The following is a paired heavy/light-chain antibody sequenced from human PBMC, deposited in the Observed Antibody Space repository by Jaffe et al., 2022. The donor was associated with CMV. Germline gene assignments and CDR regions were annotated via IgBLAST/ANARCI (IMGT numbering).Heavy chain of an antibody. CDR3: VRAIRSDWYGFYFDP. CDR2: INPNTGGT. V-gene: IGHV1-2*02. D-gene: IGHD3-9*01. CDR1: GYTFTDYH. Sequence: QVQLVQSGAEVKKPGASVKVSCKASGYTFTDYHIHWVRQAPGQGLEWMGWINPNTGGTIYAQKFQGRVTLTRDTSISTADMELKSLKSDDTATYFCVRAIRSDWYGFYFDPWAQGTLVTVSS. J-gene: IGHJ5*02.
Light chain of an antibody. V-gene: IGLV2-11*01. Sequence: QSALTQSRSLSGSPGQSVTISCTGTSGDVGGYNYVSWYQQHPGKAPKLLIYDVNKRPSGVPDRFSGSKSGNTASLTISGLQADDEADYYCCSYAYSYSAVFGGGTKVTVL. CDR2: DVN. CDR3: CSYAYSYSAV. CDR1: SGDVGGYNY. J-gene: IGLJ3*02.